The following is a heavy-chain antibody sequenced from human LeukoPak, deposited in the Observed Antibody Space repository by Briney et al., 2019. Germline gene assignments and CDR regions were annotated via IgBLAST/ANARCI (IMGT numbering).Heavy chain of an antibody. CDR1: GYTFTSYG. J-gene: IGHJ4*02. D-gene: IGHD6-19*01. CDR3: WRDGLVRGSRGWYEEVYFAY. V-gene: IGHV1-18*01. CDR2: ISAYNGNT. Sequence: ASVKVSCKASGYTFTSYGISWVRQAPGQGLEWMGWISAYNGNTNYAQKLQGRVTMTTDTSTSTAYMELRSLRSDDTAVYYCWRDGLVRGSRGWYEEVYFAYWSQGSLVNVSS.